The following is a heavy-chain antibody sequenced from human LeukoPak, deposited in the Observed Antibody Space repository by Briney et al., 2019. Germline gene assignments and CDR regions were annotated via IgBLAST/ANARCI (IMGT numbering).Heavy chain of an antibody. CDR1: GGSISSYY. V-gene: IGHV4-39*01. CDR3: AKHSIAVAGVHLFDN. Sequence: SETLSLTCTVSGGSISSYYWSWIRQPPGKGLEWIGSIYYSGSTYYNPSLEGRVTISVDTSKNQFSLKLGSVTAADTAVYYCAKHSIAVAGVHLFDNWGQGTLVTVSS. D-gene: IGHD6-19*01. CDR2: IYYSGST. J-gene: IGHJ5*02.